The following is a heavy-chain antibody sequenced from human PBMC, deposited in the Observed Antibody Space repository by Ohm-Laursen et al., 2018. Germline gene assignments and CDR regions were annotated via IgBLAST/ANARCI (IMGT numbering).Heavy chain of an antibody. D-gene: IGHD1-14*01. CDR1: GFSFSTYW. Sequence: SLRLSCAASGFSFSTYWMSWVRQAPGKGLEWVGRTRNKANSYTTEYAASVKGRFTISRDDSKNSLYLQMNSLKTEDTAVYYCARVVLYYYYGMDVWGQGTTVTVSS. CDR2: TRNKANSYTT. CDR3: ARVVLYYYYGMDV. V-gene: IGHV3-72*01. J-gene: IGHJ6*02.